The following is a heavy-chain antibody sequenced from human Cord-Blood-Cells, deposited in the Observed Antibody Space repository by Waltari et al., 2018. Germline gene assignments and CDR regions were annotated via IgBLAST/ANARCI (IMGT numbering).Heavy chain of an antibody. V-gene: IGHV1-2*04. CDR1: GYTFTGYY. Sequence: QVQLVQSGAEVKKPGASVKVSCKASGYTFTGYYMPWVRQAPGQGLEWMGWINPNGGGTNYAQKFQGWDTMTRDTAISTAYRELSRLGSDDTAVYYCARGLGYSSSYYYYYGMDVWGQGTTVTVSS. CDR2: INPNGGGT. CDR3: ARGLGYSSSYYYYYGMDV. D-gene: IGHD6-6*01. J-gene: IGHJ6*02.